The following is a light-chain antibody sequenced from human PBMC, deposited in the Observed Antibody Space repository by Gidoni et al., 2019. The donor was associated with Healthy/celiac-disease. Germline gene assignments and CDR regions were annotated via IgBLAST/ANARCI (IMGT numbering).Light chain of an antibody. V-gene: IGKV3-20*01. CDR1: QSVRSSY. CDR3: QQYGSSLLT. Sequence: DIVFTQSSGTLSLSPGERATLSCRASQSVRSSYLARYQQKPGQAPRLLIYGASSRATGIPDRFSGSGSGTDFTLTISRLEPEDFAVYYCQQYGSSLLTFGGGTKVEIK. CDR2: GAS. J-gene: IGKJ4*01.